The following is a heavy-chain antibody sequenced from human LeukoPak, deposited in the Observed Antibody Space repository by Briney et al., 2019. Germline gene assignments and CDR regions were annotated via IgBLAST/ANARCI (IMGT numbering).Heavy chain of an antibody. CDR3: AKDQGDFWSAIDY. J-gene: IGHJ4*02. CDR1: GFIFSSHG. V-gene: IGHV3-30*18. CDR2: ISYDGSNK. D-gene: IGHD3-3*01. Sequence: TGRSLRLSCAVSGFIFSSHGMHWVRQAPGKGLEWVAIISYDGSNKYYSDSVKGRFTISRDNSKNTLYLQMNSLRPEDTAVYYCAKDQGDFWSAIDYRGQGNLVTVSS.